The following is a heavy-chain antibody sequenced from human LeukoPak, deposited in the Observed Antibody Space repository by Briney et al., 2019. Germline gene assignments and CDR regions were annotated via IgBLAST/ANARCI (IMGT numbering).Heavy chain of an antibody. D-gene: IGHD3-16*02. Sequence: GASVKVSCKASGYTFTGNYMHWVRQAPGQGLEWMGWINPNSGDTRYAQKFQGRVTMTRDTSISTASMELTRLKSDDSAVYYCARDSGWGNYRSVDYFDYWGQGTLVTVSS. CDR1: GYTFTGNY. V-gene: IGHV1-2*02. J-gene: IGHJ4*02. CDR2: INPNSGDT. CDR3: ARDSGWGNYRSVDYFDY.